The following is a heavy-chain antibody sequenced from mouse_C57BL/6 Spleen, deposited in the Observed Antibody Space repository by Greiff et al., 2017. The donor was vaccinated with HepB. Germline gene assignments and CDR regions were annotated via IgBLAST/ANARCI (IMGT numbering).Heavy chain of an antibody. V-gene: IGHV14-2*01. CDR2: IDPEDGET. CDR3: ARGITTVVATDYAMDY. Sequence: EVQRVESGAELVKPGASVKLSCTASGFNIKDYYMHWVKQRTEQGLEWIGRIDPEDGETKYAPKFQGKATITADTSSNTAYLQLSSLTSEDTAVYYCARGITTVVATDYAMDYWGQGTSVTVSS. CDR1: GFNIKDYY. D-gene: IGHD1-1*01. J-gene: IGHJ4*01.